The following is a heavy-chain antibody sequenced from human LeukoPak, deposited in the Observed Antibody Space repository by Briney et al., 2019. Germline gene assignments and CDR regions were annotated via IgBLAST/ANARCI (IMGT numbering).Heavy chain of an antibody. Sequence: GGSLRLSCAAPGFTFSGHYMTWIRQAPGKGLEWVSYISDSGNTMYYADSVKGRFTISRDNARNSLFLQMNSLRAEDTAVYYCARGTWGLDYWGQGTLVTVSS. J-gene: IGHJ4*02. CDR1: GFTFSGHY. D-gene: IGHD7-27*01. CDR2: ISDSGNTM. CDR3: ARGTWGLDY. V-gene: IGHV3-11*01.